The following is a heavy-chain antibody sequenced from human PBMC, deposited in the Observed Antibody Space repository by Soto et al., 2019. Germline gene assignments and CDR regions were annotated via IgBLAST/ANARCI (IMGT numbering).Heavy chain of an antibody. V-gene: IGHV2-5*02. Sequence: QVTLKESGPTLVKPTQTLTLTCTFSGLSLNTRGVGVGWIRQPPGKALEWLAIFYWDDDKYYSPSLKSRLTITKDTSKNQVVLTMTNMDPVDTATYSCAHRKVAVGFDYWGQGTLVTVSS. CDR1: GLSLNTRGVG. CDR3: AHRKVAVGFDY. J-gene: IGHJ4*02. CDR2: FYWDDDK.